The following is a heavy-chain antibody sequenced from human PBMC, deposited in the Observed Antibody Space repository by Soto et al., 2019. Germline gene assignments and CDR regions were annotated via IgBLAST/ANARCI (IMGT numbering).Heavy chain of an antibody. D-gene: IGHD4-17*01. CDR2: ISYDGTNK. V-gene: IGHV3-30*18. CDR3: AKDLQSYGDYDYYCYGMDV. Sequence: QVQLVESGGGEVQPGRSLTISCAASGFTFSNYGMHWVRQTPGKGLEWVAVISYDGTNKFYSDSVKGRFTISRDNLKNTLTLQMNSMRADDTAVYSCAKDLQSYGDYDYYCYGMDVWGLGTRVTVSS. J-gene: IGHJ6*02. CDR1: GFTFSNYG.